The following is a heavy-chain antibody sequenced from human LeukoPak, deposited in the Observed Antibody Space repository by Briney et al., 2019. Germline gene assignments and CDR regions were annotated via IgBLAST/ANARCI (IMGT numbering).Heavy chain of an antibody. D-gene: IGHD5-18*01. Sequence: PGGSLRLSCAASGFTFSSYAMHWVRQAPGKGLEWVAVISYDGSNKYYADSVKGRFTISRDNSKNTLYLQMNSLRAEDTAVYYCAKESGYSYGQPNFDYWGQGTLVTVSS. J-gene: IGHJ4*02. V-gene: IGHV3-30*04. CDR2: ISYDGSNK. CDR3: AKESGYSYGQPNFDY. CDR1: GFTFSSYA.